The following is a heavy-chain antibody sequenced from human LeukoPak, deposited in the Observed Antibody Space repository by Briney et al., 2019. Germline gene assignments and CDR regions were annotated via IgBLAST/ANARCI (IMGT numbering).Heavy chain of an antibody. CDR3: ARPGGAAAGFYYFDY. CDR1: GYSFTSYW. CDR2: IYPGDSDT. D-gene: IGHD6-13*01. V-gene: IGHV5-51*01. Sequence: GESLKISCKGSGYSFTSYWIGWVRQMPGKGLEWMGIIYPGDSDTRYSPSFQGQVTISADKSISTAYLQWSSLKASDTAMYYCARPGGAAAGFYYFDYWGQGTLVTVSS. J-gene: IGHJ4*02.